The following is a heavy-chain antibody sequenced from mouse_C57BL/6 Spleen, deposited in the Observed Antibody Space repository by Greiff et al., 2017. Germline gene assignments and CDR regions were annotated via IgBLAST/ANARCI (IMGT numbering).Heavy chain of an antibody. J-gene: IGHJ1*03. CDR3: TRRDYGSSYWTGWYYEV. V-gene: IGHV1-15*01. CDR2: IDPETGGT. CDR1: GYTFTDYE. Sequence: QVQLQQSGAELVRPGASVTLSCKASGYTFTDYEMHWVKQTPVHGLEWIGGIDPETGGTAYNQKFKGKAILTADKSSSTAYMELRSLTSEDSAVYYCTRRDYGSSYWTGWYYEVWGTGTTVTVSS. D-gene: IGHD1-1*01.